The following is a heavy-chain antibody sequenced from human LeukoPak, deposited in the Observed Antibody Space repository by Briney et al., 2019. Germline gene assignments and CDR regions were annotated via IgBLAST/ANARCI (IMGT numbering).Heavy chain of an antibody. Sequence: PSETLSLTCTIFGDSVSRSDFYWDWIRQPPGKGLEWIGTIYYSGRTYYSPSLKSRVTLSVDMSNNQFSLTLSSLTAADTPLYFCARRRYYDSSGYLEWGQGTLVTVSS. J-gene: IGHJ1*01. CDR2: IYYSGRT. D-gene: IGHD3-22*01. CDR3: ARRRYYDSSGYLE. V-gene: IGHV4-39*01. CDR1: GDSVSRSDFY.